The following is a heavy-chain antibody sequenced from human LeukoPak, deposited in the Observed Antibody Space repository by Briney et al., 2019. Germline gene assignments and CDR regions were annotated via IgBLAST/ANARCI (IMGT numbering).Heavy chain of an antibody. CDR2: IRYDGSNK. V-gene: IGHV3-30*02. J-gene: IGHJ4*02. CDR1: GFTFSNYA. D-gene: IGHD3-22*01. Sequence: GGSLRLSCAASGFTFSNYAMLWVRQAPGKGLEWVAFIRYDGSNKYYADSVKGRFTISRDNSKNTLYLQMNSLRAEDTAVYYCAKDGLDPEYYYDSSGYYLLGYWGQGTLVTVSS. CDR3: AKDGLDPEYYYDSSGYYLLGY.